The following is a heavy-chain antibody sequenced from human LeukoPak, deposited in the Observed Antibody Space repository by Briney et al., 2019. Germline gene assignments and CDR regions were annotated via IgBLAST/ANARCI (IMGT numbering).Heavy chain of an antibody. V-gene: IGHV4-34*01. CDR1: GGSFSGYY. D-gene: IGHD3-3*01. Sequence: SETLSLTCAVYGGSFSGYYWSWIRQPPGKGLEWIGEINHSGSTNYNPSLKSRVTISVDTSKNQFSLKLSSVTAADTAVYYCARDAYDLWSGERDYWGQGTLVTVSS. J-gene: IGHJ4*02. CDR2: INHSGST. CDR3: ARDAYDLWSGERDY.